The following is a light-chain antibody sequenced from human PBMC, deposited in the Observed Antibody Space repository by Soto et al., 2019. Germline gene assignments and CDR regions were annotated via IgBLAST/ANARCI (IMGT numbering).Light chain of an antibody. Sequence: EIVLTQSPGTLSLSPGEGATLSCRASQSVSNRYLAWYQQKPGQAPRLLLYGASSRATGVPDRFSGTGSGTDFTLTISRLEPEDFTVYYCQQYGNSPWTFGQGTKVEIK. J-gene: IGKJ1*01. V-gene: IGKV3-20*01. CDR1: QSVSNRY. CDR3: QQYGNSPWT. CDR2: GAS.